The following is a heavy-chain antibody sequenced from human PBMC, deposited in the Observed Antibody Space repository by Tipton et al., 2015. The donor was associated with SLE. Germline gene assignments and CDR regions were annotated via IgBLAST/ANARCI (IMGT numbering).Heavy chain of an antibody. CDR1: GFTFSNNW. D-gene: IGHD6-19*01. J-gene: IGHJ4*02. CDR3: ARDQAYSSYDF. V-gene: IGHV3-21*01. Sequence: SLRLSCVVSGFTFSNNWMNWVRQAPGKGLEWVSSISGSNNYIYYADSVKGRFTISRDNARDYVYLHMTSLRDDDTAVYYCARDQAYSSYDFWGQGTLVTVSS. CDR2: ISGSNNYI.